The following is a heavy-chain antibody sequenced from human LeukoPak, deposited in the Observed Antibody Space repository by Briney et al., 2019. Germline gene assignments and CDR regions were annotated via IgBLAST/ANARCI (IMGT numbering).Heavy chain of an antibody. J-gene: IGHJ4*02. Sequence: PGGSLRLSCAASGFTFSAYAMHWVRQAPGKGLEWVAVISYDGSTKYYADSVKGQFTISRDNSKNTLYLQMNSLRPDDTAVYYCARGDAGNFDYWGQGTLVTVSS. V-gene: IGHV3-30-3*01. CDR1: GFTFSAYA. CDR2: ISYDGSTK. CDR3: ARGDAGNFDY. D-gene: IGHD1-14*01.